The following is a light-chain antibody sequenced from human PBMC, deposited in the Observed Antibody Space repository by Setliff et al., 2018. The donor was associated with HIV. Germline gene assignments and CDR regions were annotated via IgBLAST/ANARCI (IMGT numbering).Light chain of an antibody. CDR3: SSYAGSKTFDV. J-gene: IGLJ1*01. Sequence: QSALTQPASVSGSPGQSITISCTGTTRDAANYNLVSWYQQHPGKAPKLLIFEVNKRPSGVSNRFSGSKSGTTASLTISGLQPDDEANYYCSSYAGSKTFDVFGTGTKVTVL. V-gene: IGLV2-23*02. CDR1: TRDAANYNL. CDR2: EVN.